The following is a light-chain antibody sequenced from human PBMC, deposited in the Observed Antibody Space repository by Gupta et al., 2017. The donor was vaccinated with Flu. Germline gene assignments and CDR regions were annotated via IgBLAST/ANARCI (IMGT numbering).Light chain of an antibody. J-gene: IGKJ1*01. Sequence: IVLTQSPGTLSLSPGERATLSCRASQSVRSSYLAWYQQKPGQAPRLLIYGASNRATGIPDRFSGSGSGTDFTLTISRLEPEDFAVYYCQQYSCSPETFGRGTKVEIK. CDR2: GAS. CDR1: QSVRSSY. V-gene: IGKV3-20*01. CDR3: QQYSCSPET.